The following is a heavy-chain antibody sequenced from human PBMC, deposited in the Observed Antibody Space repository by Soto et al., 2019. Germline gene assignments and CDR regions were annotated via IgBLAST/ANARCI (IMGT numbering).Heavy chain of an antibody. CDR1: GLTFSDHY. J-gene: IGHJ6*02. D-gene: IGHD3-10*01. CDR2: ISSSAGTI. CDR3: ARAPYLGSGTYYFYALDV. V-gene: IGHV3-11*01. Sequence: QVQLVESGGGLVKPGGSLRLSCAASGLTFSDHYMTWIRQAPGKGLEWISYISSSAGTIYYADSVKGRFSISRDNAKISPSLQMTNLRREDTAVYYCARAPYLGSGTYYFYALDVWGQGTTVTVSS.